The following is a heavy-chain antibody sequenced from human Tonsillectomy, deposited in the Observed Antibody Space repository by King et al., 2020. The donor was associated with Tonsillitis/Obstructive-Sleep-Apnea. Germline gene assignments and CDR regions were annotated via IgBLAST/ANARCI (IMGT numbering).Heavy chain of an antibody. D-gene: IGHD6-19*01. CDR3: ARDSETGYSSSGWVDP. Sequence: SGYSFTGYYMHWVRQAPGQGLEWMGWINPNSGGTNYAQKFQGRVTMTRATSISTAYMGLNRLRSDDPAVYYCARDSETGYSSSGWVDPCGQGTRVTVSS. J-gene: IGHJ5*01. CDR2: INPNSGGT. V-gene: IGHV1-2*02. CDR1: GYSFTGYY.